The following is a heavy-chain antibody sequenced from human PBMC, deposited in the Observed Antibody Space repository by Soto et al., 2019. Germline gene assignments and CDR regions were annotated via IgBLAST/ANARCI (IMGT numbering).Heavy chain of an antibody. CDR2: IIPIFGTA. CDR3: ARSPDLDAYNSD. Sequence: SVKVSCKASGGTFSSYAISWVRQAPGQGLEWMGGIIPIFGTANYAQKFQGRVTITADESTSTAYMELSSLRSEDTAVYYCARSPDLDAYNSDWGQGTLVTVYS. J-gene: IGHJ4*02. V-gene: IGHV1-69*13. CDR1: GGTFSSYA. D-gene: IGHD1-1*01.